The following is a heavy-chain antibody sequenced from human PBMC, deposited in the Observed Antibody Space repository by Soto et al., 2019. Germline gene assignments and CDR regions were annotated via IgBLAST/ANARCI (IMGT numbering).Heavy chain of an antibody. V-gene: IGHV3-21*01. Sequence: EVQLVESGGGLVKPGGSLRLSCAASGFTFSSYSMNWVRQAPGKGLEWVSSISSSSSYIYYADSVKGRFTISRDNAKNSLYLQMNSVRAEDTAVYYCARANGLHLGELSAFDYWGQGTLVTVSS. J-gene: IGHJ4*02. CDR1: GFTFSSYS. CDR3: ARANGLHLGELSAFDY. CDR2: ISSSSSYI. D-gene: IGHD3-16*02.